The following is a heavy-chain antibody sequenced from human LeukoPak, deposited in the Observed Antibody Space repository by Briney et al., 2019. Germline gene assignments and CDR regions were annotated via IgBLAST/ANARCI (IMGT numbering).Heavy chain of an antibody. J-gene: IGHJ4*02. CDR2: ISSNGGST. V-gene: IGHV3-64D*06. D-gene: IGHD6-13*01. Sequence: GGSLRLSCSASGFTFSSYAMHWVRLAPGKGLEYVSAISSNGGSTYYADSVKGRFTISRDNSKNTLYLQMSSPRAEDTAVYYCVKPYSSSWFAEDYWGQGTLVTVSS. CDR1: GFTFSSYA. CDR3: VKPYSSSWFAEDY.